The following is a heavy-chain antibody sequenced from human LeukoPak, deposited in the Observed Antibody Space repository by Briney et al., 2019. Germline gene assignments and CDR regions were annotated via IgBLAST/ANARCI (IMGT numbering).Heavy chain of an antibody. J-gene: IGHJ4*02. Sequence: GGSLRLSCAASGFTFSSYAMHWVRQAPGKGLEWVVVISNDGSNKYYADSVKGRFTISRDNSKNTLYLQMNSLRAEDTAVYYCARATFVVVVAAFDYWGQGTLVTVTS. V-gene: IGHV3-30-3*01. CDR2: ISNDGSNK. CDR1: GFTFSSYA. CDR3: ARATFVVVVAAFDY. D-gene: IGHD2-15*01.